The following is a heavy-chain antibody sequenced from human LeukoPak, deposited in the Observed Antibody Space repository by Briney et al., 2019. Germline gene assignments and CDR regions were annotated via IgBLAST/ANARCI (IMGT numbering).Heavy chain of an antibody. CDR3: ARGGEYDSGHFYFDY. Sequence: SETLSLTCTVSGYSISSGYYWGWIRQPPGKGLEWIGSFYHSGSTYYNPSLKSRVTISVDTSKNQFSLKLRSVTAADTAVYYCARGGEYDSGHFYFDYWGQGTLVTVSS. J-gene: IGHJ4*02. CDR2: FYHSGST. CDR1: GYSISSGYY. V-gene: IGHV4-38-2*02. D-gene: IGHD6-19*01.